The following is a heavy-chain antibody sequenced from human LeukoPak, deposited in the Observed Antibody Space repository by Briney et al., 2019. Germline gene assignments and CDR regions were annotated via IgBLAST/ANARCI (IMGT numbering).Heavy chain of an antibody. CDR1: GFTFSSYS. CDR2: ISSSSSYI. J-gene: IGHJ4*02. D-gene: IGHD3-22*01. V-gene: IGHV3-21*01. CDR3: ARRRSSGYLDY. Sequence: GESLRLSCAASGFTFSSYSMNWVRQAPGKGLEWVSSISSSSSYIYYADSVEGRFTISRDNAKNSLYLQMNSLRAEDTAVYYCARRRSSGYLDYWGQGTLVTVSS.